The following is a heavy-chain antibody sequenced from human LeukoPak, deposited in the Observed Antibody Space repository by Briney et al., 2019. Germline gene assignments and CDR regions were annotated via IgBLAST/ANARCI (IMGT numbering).Heavy chain of an antibody. CDR1: GGSIISTTYY. V-gene: IGHV4-39*07. D-gene: IGHD6-13*01. CDR3: ARASGSSWYERRLHAYYYYMDV. Sequence: SETLSLTCTVSGGSIISTTYYWGWIRQPPGEGLEWIGSIDYSGSTYYNPSLKSRVTISVDTSKNQFSLNLSSVTAADTAVYSCARASGSSWYERRLHAYYYYMDVWGKGTTVTVSS. CDR2: IDYSGST. J-gene: IGHJ6*03.